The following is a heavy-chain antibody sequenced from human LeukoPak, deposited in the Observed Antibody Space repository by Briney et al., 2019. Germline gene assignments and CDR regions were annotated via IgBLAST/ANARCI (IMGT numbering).Heavy chain of an antibody. CDR1: GYTFTSYG. Sequence: ASVKVSCKASGYTFTSYGISWVRQAPGQGLEWMGWISAYNGNTSYAQKLQGRVTMTTDTSTSTAYMELRSLRSDDAAVYYCARGLRGYSGYDCSFDYWGQGTLVTVSS. CDR3: ARGLRGYSGYDCSFDY. J-gene: IGHJ4*02. CDR2: ISAYNGNT. D-gene: IGHD5-12*01. V-gene: IGHV1-18*01.